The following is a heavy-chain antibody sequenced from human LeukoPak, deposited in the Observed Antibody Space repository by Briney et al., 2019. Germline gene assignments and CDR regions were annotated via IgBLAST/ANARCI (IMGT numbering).Heavy chain of an antibody. J-gene: IGHJ4*02. Sequence: PGGSLSLSCAASGFTFSYYAMRWVRQAPGKGLEGVAVISYDGSNKYYADCVKGRFTKSRDNSKNTLYLEMNSLRAEDTAVYYCARDGDMRTTTIFGVVLGWGQGTLATVSS. CDR2: ISYDGSNK. CDR3: ARDGDMRTTTIFGVVLG. V-gene: IGHV3-30*04. CDR1: GFTFSYYA. D-gene: IGHD3-3*01.